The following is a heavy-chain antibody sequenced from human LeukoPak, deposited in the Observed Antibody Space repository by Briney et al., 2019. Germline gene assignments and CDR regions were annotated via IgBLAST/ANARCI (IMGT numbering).Heavy chain of an antibody. J-gene: IGHJ4*02. CDR2: SSSSSSAI. CDR1: GFTFSSYG. V-gene: IGHV3-48*01. Sequence: TGGSLRLSCAASGFTFSSYGMHWVRQAPGKGLEWISYSSSSSSAIFYADSVKGRFTISRDNAKNSLYLQMNSLRAEDTAIYYCARERGAILGATVIDYWGQGTLVTVSS. D-gene: IGHD1-26*01. CDR3: ARERGAILGATVIDY.